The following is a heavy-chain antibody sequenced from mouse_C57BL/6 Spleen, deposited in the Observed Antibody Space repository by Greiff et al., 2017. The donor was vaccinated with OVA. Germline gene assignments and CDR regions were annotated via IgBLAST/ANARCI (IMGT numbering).Heavy chain of an antibody. V-gene: IGHV5-17*01. Sequence: DVHLVESGGGLVKPGGSLKLSCAASGFTFSDYGMHWVRQAPEKGLEWVAYISSGSSTIYYADTVKGRFTISRDNAKNTLFLQMTSLRSEDTAMCYCARDDSYWYFDVWGTGTTVTVSS. CDR2: ISSGSSTI. CDR3: ARDDSYWYFDV. D-gene: IGHD2-13*01. J-gene: IGHJ1*03. CDR1: GFTFSDYG.